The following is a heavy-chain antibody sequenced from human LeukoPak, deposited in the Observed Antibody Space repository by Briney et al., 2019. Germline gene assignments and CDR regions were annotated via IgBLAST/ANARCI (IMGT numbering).Heavy chain of an antibody. CDR2: ISFDGNNI. D-gene: IGHD6-13*01. V-gene: IGHV3-30-3*01. J-gene: IGHJ4*02. Sequence: GGSLRLSCAASGFTFSSYPMYWVRQAPGKGPEWVAVISFDGNNIYYADSVKGRFTISRDNSKNTLFLQMNSLRAEDTAVYYCAREDNLATADWGQGTLVTVSS. CDR1: GFTFSSYP. CDR3: AREDNLATAD.